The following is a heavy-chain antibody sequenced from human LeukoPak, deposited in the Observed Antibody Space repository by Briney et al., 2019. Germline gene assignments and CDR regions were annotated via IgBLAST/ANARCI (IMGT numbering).Heavy chain of an antibody. D-gene: IGHD6-19*01. CDR2: ASHDGSIK. V-gene: IGHV3-30*18. CDR1: GFTFSTYD. Sequence: GRSLRLSCTASGFTFSTYDMHWVRQAPGMGLEWVAVASHDGSIKYYADSVKGRFTISRDNSKNTLYLQMNSLRAEDTAVYYCAKRRNEDSRGWYFDYWGQGTLVTVSS. CDR3: AKRRNEDSRGWYFDY. J-gene: IGHJ4*02.